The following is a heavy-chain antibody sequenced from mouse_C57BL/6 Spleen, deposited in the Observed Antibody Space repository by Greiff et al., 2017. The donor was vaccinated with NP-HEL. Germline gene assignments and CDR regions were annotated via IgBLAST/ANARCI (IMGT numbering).Heavy chain of an antibody. V-gene: IGHV3-6*01. D-gene: IGHD3-3*01. CDR2: MSYDGSN. J-gene: IGHJ1*03. Sequence: EVKLMESGPGLVKPSQSLSLTCSVTGYSITSGYYWNWIRQFPGNKLEWMGYMSYDGSNNYNPSLKNRISITRDTSKNQFFLKLNSVTTEDTATYYCARGDLPWYFDVWGTGTTVTVSS. CDR3: ARGDLPWYFDV. CDR1: GYSITSGYY.